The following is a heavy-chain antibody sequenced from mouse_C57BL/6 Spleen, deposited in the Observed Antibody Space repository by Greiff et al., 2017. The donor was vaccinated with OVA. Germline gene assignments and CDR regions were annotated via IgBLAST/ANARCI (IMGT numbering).Heavy chain of an antibody. CDR3: TRGDYDGDVLYYYAMDY. J-gene: IGHJ4*01. Sequence: VQLQQSGTVLARPGASVKMSCKTSGYTFTSYWMHWVKQRPGQGLEWIGAIYPGNSDTSYNQKFKGKAKLTAVTSASTAYMELSSLTNEDSAVYYCTRGDYDGDVLYYYAMDYWGQGTSVTVSS. CDR2: IYPGNSDT. V-gene: IGHV1-5*01. D-gene: IGHD2-4*01. CDR1: GYTFTSYW.